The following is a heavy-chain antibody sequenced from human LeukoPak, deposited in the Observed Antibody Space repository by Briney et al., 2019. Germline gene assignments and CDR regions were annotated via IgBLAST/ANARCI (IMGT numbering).Heavy chain of an antibody. J-gene: IGHJ4*02. CDR1: GFTFSDYY. V-gene: IGHV3-23*01. CDR3: AKVYRSIVVVIIGYFDY. CDR2: ISGSGGST. D-gene: IGHD3-22*01. Sequence: PGGSLRLSCAASGFTFSDYYMSWIRQAPGKGLEWVSAISGSGGSTYYADSVKGRFTISRDNSKNTLYLQMNSLRAEDTAVYYCAKVYRSIVVVIIGYFDYWGQGTLVTVSS.